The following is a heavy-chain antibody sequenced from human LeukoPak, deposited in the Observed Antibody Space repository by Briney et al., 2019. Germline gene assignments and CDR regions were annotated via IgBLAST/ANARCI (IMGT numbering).Heavy chain of an antibody. CDR1: AGSISSYY. CDR2: IYTSGST. J-gene: IGHJ5*02. D-gene: IGHD3-10*01. V-gene: IGHV4-4*08. Sequence: SETLSLTCTVSAGSISSYYWSWIRQPPGKGLEWIGRIYTSGSTNYNPSLKSRVTVSADTSKNQLSLKLSSVTAADTAVYYCAREGLNMVRGVIPKEAWGWFDPWGQGTLVTVSS. CDR3: AREGLNMVRGVIPKEAWGWFDP.